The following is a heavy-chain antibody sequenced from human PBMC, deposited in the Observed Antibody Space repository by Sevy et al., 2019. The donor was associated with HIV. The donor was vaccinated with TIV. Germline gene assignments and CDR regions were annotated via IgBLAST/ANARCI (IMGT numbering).Heavy chain of an antibody. CDR3: ARGHGGVHDRYFDL. J-gene: IGHJ2*01. CDR1: GFTVSTNY. CDR2: IYTGGGT. V-gene: IGHV3-53*01. Sequence: GGSLRLSCVASGFTVSTNYMSWIRQAPGKGLDWVSVIYTGGGTYYSDSVEGRFTISRDTSKNTIYLQMNSLRAEDTAVYYCARGHGGVHDRYFDLWGRGTLVTVS. D-gene: IGHD2-8*02.